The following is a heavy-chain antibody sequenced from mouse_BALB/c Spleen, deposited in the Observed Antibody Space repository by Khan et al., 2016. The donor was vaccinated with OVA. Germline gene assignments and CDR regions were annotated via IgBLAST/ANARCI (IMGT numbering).Heavy chain of an antibody. CDR1: GFSLTGYG. D-gene: IGHD2-10*01. V-gene: IGHV2-6-7*01. CDR2: IWGDGST. J-gene: IGHJ4*01. CDR3: ARAYYANYREAMDY. Sequence: QVQLKQSGPGLVAPSQSLSITCTVSGFSLTGYGVNWVRQSPGKGLEWLGMIWGDGSTDYNSALKSRLSITKDNSKSQVFLKMNSLQTDDTARYYCARAYYANYREAMDYWGQGNSVTVSS.